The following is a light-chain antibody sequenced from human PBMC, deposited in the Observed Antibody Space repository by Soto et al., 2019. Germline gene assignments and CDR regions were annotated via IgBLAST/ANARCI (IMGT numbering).Light chain of an antibody. V-gene: IGLV1-36*01. CDR1: SSNIGNNA. J-gene: IGLJ2*01. CDR2: YDH. CDR3: AAWDDNLNGVV. Sequence: QAVLTQPPSVYEAPRQRVTISCSGSSSNIGNNAVNWYQQLPGKAPKLLIYYDHLLPSGVSDRFSGSKSGTSASLAISGLQSEDEADYYCAAWDDNLNGVVFGGGTKLTVL.